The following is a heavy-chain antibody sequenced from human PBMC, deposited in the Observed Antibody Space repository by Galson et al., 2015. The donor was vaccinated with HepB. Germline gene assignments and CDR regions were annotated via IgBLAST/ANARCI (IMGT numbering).Heavy chain of an antibody. V-gene: IGHV6-1*01. J-gene: IGHJ3*02. CDR2: TYYRSKWSN. D-gene: IGHD4-11*01. CDR1: GDSVSNNGAT. CDR3: ARGDYSRRALDI. Sequence: CAISGDSVSNNGATWNWIRQSPSRGLEWLGRTYYRSKWSNDYTVSVKSRISINPDTSKNQFSLQLNSVTPEATAVYYCARGDYSRRALDIWGQGTMVTVSS.